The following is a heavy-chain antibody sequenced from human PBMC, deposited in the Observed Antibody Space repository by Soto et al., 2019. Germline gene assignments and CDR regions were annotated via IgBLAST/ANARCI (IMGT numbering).Heavy chain of an antibody. Sequence: EGQLLQSGGGLVQPGGSLRLSCTGSGFIFSSYAMSWVRQAPGKGLEWISGLNGGGSNTLYADSVKGRFTISRDNFKNTLYLQMNSLRAEDTAVYYCAKDMDGVITRSHFDYWGQGNLVTVSS. V-gene: IGHV3-23*01. J-gene: IGHJ4*02. CDR2: LNGGGSNT. CDR3: AKDMDGVITRSHFDY. CDR1: GFIFSSYA. D-gene: IGHD3-22*01.